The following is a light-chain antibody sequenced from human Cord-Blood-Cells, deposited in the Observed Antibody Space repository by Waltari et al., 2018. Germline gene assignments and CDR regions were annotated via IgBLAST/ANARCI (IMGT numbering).Light chain of an antibody. V-gene: IGKV1-39*01. CDR2: AAS. CDR3: QQSYSTPWT. Sequence: DIQITQSPSSLSASVGDRVTIPCRASESISSYLNWYQQKPGKDPKLLIYAASSLQSGVPSRFSRSGSGTDFTVTISSLQPEDFATYYCQQSYSTPWTFGQGTKVESK. CDR1: ESISSY. J-gene: IGKJ1*01.